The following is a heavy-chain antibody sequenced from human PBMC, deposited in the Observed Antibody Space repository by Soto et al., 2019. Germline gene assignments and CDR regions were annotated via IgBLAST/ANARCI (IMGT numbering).Heavy chain of an antibody. V-gene: IGHV4-34*01. Sequence: QVHLQQWGAGLLRPSETLSLTCAVYGGSFSGYYWNWIRQPPGKGLEWIGEISHSGSTNYNPSLKSRVSISVGTSNNQFSLKLSSVTAADTAVYYCARGRGDGYNQDWYFDLWGRGTLVTVSS. CDR3: ARGRGDGYNQDWYFDL. D-gene: IGHD3-10*01. CDR1: GGSFSGYY. J-gene: IGHJ2*01. CDR2: ISHSGST.